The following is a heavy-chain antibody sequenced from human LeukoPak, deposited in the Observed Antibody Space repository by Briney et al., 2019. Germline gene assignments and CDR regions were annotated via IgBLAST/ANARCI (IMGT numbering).Heavy chain of an antibody. J-gene: IGHJ3*02. Sequence: GGSLRLSCAASGFTFRSYGMHWVRQAPGKGLEWVAVIWYDGSNKYYADSVKGRFTISRDNSKNTLYLQMNSLRAEDTAVYYCARDPYGPGSTSFDIWGQGTMVTVSS. D-gene: IGHD3-10*01. CDR1: GFTFRSYG. CDR2: IWYDGSNK. V-gene: IGHV3-33*01. CDR3: ARDPYGPGSTSFDI.